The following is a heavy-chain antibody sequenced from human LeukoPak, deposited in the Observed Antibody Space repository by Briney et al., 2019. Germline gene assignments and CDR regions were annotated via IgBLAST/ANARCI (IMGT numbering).Heavy chain of an antibody. V-gene: IGHV3-15*01. CDR3: TTGSWELLLGSDAFDM. CDR1: AFTFTNAW. J-gene: IGHJ3*02. D-gene: IGHD1-26*01. CDR2: IKSKTDGGTT. Sequence: GGSLRLSCAASAFTFTNAWMSWVRQAPGKGLEWVGRIKSKTDGGTTDYAAPVKGRFSISRDDSKNTLYLQMNSLKTEDTGVYYCTTGSWELLLGSDAFDMWGQGTMVTVSS.